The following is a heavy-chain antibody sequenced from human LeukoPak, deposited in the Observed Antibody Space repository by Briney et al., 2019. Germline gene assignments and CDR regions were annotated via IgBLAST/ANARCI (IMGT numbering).Heavy chain of an antibody. V-gene: IGHV4-38-2*01. CDR2: IYHSGST. CDR1: GYSISSGYY. D-gene: IGHD5-12*01. CDR3: ASSGYSGYVASYFDY. Sequence: SETLSLTCAVSGYSISSGYYWGWIRQPPGKGLEWIGSIYHSGSTYYNPSLKSRVTMSVDTSKNQFSLKLSSVTAADTAVYYCASSGYSGYVASYFDYWGQGTLVTVSS. J-gene: IGHJ4*02.